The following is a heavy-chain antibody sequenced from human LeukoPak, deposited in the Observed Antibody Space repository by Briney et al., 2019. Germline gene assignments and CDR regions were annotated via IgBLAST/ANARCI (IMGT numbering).Heavy chain of an antibody. CDR3: ARASDPWLQLT. V-gene: IGHV3-7*05. D-gene: IGHD5-24*01. CDR1: GFTFSNYW. CDR2: IKQDGSEK. Sequence: GGSLRLSCAASGFTFSNYWMIWVPQAPGKGLEWVANIKQDGSEKRYADSVRGRFTVSRDNAHTSLYLQMSSLRAEDTALYFCARASDPWLQLTWGQGTLVTVSS. J-gene: IGHJ5*02.